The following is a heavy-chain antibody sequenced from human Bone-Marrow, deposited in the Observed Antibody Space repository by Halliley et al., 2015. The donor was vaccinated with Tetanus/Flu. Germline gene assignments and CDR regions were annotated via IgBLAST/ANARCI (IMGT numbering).Heavy chain of an antibody. D-gene: IGHD3-9*01. Sequence: GLVKPSETLSLTCVVSGYSINNGYYWGWLRQPPGKGLEWIGSVYHRGDAYYNPSLKSRVTVSMDTSSNQVSLSLRSVTAADTAVYFCAKTDTDWGGHTGLFWYFDLWGRGTLVTVSS. CDR2: VYHRGDA. J-gene: IGHJ2*01. V-gene: IGHV4-38-2*01. CDR1: GYSINNGYY. CDR3: AKTDTDWGGHTGLFWYFDL.